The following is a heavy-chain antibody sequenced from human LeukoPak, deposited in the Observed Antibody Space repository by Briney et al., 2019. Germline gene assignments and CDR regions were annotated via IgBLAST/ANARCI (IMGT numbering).Heavy chain of an antibody. J-gene: IGHJ4*02. V-gene: IGHV4-59*08. D-gene: IGHD5-18*01. CDR1: GGSISSYY. Sequence: PSENLSLTCTVSGGSISSYYWSWIRQPPGKGLEWIGYISYSGSTDYNPSLKSRVTISVDTSKNQISLKLSSVTAADTAVYYCAQGSVDLNYGYPYSDCWGQGTPVTV. CDR2: ISYSGST. CDR3: AQGSVDLNYGYPYSDC.